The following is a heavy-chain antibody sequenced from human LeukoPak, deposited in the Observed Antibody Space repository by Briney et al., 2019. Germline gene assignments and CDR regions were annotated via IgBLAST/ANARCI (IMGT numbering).Heavy chain of an antibody. V-gene: IGHV3-21*01. CDR3: ARGGTLISTAYFDY. J-gene: IGHJ4*02. CDR2: ISSGSAYI. Sequence: GGSLRLSCAASGFTISSCSMNWVRQAPGEGLEWVSSISSGSAYIYYADSVKGRFTISRDNAKNSLYLQMNSLRAEDTAVYYCARGGTLISTAYFDYWGQGTMVTVSS. D-gene: IGHD3-22*01. CDR1: GFTISSCS.